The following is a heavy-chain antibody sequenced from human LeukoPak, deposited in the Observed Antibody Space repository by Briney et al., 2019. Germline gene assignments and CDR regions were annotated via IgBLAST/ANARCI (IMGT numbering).Heavy chain of an antibody. V-gene: IGHV1-3*01. CDR2: INVGNGDT. D-gene: IGHD2-21*02. J-gene: IGHJ4*02. CDR3: ARKNYGDRHPCDY. CDR1: GYNFITYA. Sequence: PGASVKVSCKASGYNFITYAMHWVRQAPGQGLEWMGYINVGNGDTKYSQKFQGRVTFTRDTSASIAYMELSSLTSEDTAIYYCARKNYGDRHPCDYWGQGTLVTVSS.